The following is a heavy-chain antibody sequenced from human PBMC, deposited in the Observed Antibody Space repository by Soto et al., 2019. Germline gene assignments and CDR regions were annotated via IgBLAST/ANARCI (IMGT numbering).Heavy chain of an antibody. Sequence: TVSGGSISSYYWSWIRQPPGKGLEWIGYIYYSGSTNYNPSLKSRVTISVDTSKNQFSLKLSSVTAADTAVYYCARVGHYDILTGYYNVFWFDPWGQGTLVTVSS. D-gene: IGHD3-9*01. V-gene: IGHV4-59*01. CDR3: ARVGHYDILTGYYNVFWFDP. CDR2: IYYSGST. J-gene: IGHJ5*02. CDR1: GGSISSYY.